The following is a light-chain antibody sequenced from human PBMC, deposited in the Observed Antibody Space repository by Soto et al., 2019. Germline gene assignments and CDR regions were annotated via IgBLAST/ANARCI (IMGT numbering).Light chain of an antibody. Sequence: QSALTQPASVSGSPGQSITISCTGTSSDVGGYNYVSWYQQHPGKAPKIIIYEVTNRPSGVSNRFSGSKSGNTASLTISGLQAEDETDYFCSLYSSNGSLIFGPGTKVTVL. V-gene: IGLV2-14*01. CDR2: EVT. CDR3: SLYSSNGSLI. CDR1: SSDVGGYNY. J-gene: IGLJ1*01.